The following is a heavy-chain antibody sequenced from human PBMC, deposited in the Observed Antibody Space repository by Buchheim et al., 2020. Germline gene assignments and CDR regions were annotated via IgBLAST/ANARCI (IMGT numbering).Heavy chain of an antibody. D-gene: IGHD2-15*01. J-gene: IGHJ4*02. V-gene: IGHV3-33*01. CDR3: ARDGDWSGGNPGFDY. CDR1: GFTFSSYG. CDR2: IWYDGSNK. Sequence: QVQLVESGGGVVQPGRSLRLSCAASGFTFSSYGMHWVRQAPGKGLEWVAVIWYDGSNKYYADSVKGRFTISRDNSKPTLYLQKNSLRAEDTAVYYCARDGDWSGGNPGFDYWGQGTL.